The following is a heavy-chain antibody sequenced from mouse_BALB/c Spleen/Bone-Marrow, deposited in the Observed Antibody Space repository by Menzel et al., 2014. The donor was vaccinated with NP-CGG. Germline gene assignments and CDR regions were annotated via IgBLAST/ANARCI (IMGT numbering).Heavy chain of an antibody. D-gene: IGHD1-1*01. V-gene: IGHV1-80*01. J-gene: IGHJ4*01. CDR2: IYPGDGDT. CDR1: GYAFSSYW. CDR3: ARSLYYGSSYPLYAMDY. Sequence: VQLQQSGADLVRPGSSVKISCKASGYAFSSYWMNWVKQRPGQGLEWIGQIYPGDGDTNXNGKFKGKATLTADKSSSTAYMQLSSLTSEDSAVYFCARSLYYGSSYPLYAMDYWGQGTSVTVSS.